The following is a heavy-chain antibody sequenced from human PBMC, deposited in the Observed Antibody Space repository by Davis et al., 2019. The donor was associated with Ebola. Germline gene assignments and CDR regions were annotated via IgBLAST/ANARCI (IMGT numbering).Heavy chain of an antibody. CDR2: INQDGSEK. V-gene: IGHV3-7*03. J-gene: IGHJ4*02. CDR1: GFTFSTYW. Sequence: PAGSLSLSCAASGFTFSTYWMNWVRQAPGKGLEWVANINQDGSEKYYVDSVKGRFTISRDNAKNSLYLQMNSLRAEDTAVYYCAREIEYYEILTGYFPYWGQGTLVTVSS. D-gene: IGHD3-9*01. CDR3: AREIEYYEILTGYFPY.